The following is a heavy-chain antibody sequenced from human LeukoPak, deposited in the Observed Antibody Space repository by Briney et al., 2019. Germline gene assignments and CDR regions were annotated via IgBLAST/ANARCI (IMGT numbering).Heavy chain of an antibody. J-gene: IGHJ5*02. CDR2: MNPNSVNT. D-gene: IGHD3-10*01. CDR3: ARASGSGRNWFDP. CDR1: GYTFTSYD. V-gene: IGHV1-8*01. Sequence: ASVKVSCKASGYTFTSYDINWVRQATGQGLECMGWMNPNSVNTGYAQKFQGRVTMTRNTSISTAYMELSSLRSEDTAVYYCARASGSGRNWFDPWGQGTLVTVSS.